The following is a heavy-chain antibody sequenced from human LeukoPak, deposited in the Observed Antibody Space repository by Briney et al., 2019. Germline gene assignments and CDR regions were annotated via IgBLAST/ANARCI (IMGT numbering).Heavy chain of an antibody. J-gene: IGHJ4*02. Sequence: GGSLRLSCAASGFTFDDYTMHWVRQAPGKGLEWVPLISWDGGSTYYADSVKGRFTISRDNSKNSLYLQMNSLRTEDTALYYCAKDITMVRGVIGVYGFDYWGQGTLVTVSS. CDR1: GFTFDDYT. V-gene: IGHV3-43*01. CDR2: ISWDGGST. D-gene: IGHD3-10*01. CDR3: AKDITMVRGVIGVYGFDY.